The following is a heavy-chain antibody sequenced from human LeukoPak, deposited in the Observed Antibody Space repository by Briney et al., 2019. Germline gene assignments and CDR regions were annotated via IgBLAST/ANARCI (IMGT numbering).Heavy chain of an antibody. Sequence: SETLSLTCAVYGGSFSGYYWSWIRQPPGKGLEWIGEINHSGRTNYNPSLKSRVTISVDTSKNQFSLKLSSVTAADTAVYYCARGGNYYDSIPDYWGQGTLVTVSS. CDR1: GGSFSGYY. D-gene: IGHD3-22*01. V-gene: IGHV4-34*01. CDR2: INHSGRT. CDR3: ARGGNYYDSIPDY. J-gene: IGHJ4*02.